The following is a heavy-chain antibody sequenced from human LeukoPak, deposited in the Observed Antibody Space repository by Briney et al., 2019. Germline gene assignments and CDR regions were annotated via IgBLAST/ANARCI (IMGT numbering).Heavy chain of an antibody. CDR1: GGSLSGYY. CDR2: INHSGST. Sequence: SETLSLTCAVYGGSLSGYYWSWIRQPPGKGLEWIGEINHSGSTNYNPSLKSRVTISVDTSKNQFSLKLSSVTAADTAVYYCARGIVGATKAFDYWGQGTLVTVSS. V-gene: IGHV4-34*01. CDR3: ARGIVGATKAFDY. D-gene: IGHD1-26*01. J-gene: IGHJ4*02.